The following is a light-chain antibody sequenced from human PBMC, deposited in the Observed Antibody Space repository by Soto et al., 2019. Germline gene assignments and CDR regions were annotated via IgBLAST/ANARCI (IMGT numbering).Light chain of an antibody. CDR3: AAWDDSLNGYV. V-gene: IGLV1-44*01. J-gene: IGLJ1*01. CDR1: SSNIGTNA. Sequence: SALTQPPSASGTPGQRVTISCSGGSSNIGTNAVNWYQQLPGTAPKLLIYNNQRPSGVPDRFSGSKSGTSASLAISGLQSEDEADYYCAAWDDSLNGYVFGTGTKVTVL. CDR2: NN.